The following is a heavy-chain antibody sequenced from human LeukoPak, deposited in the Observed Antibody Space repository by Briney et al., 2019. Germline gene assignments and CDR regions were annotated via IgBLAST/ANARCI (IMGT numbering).Heavy chain of an antibody. CDR3: ARASGSGWALDY. V-gene: IGHV3-7*03. CDR1: GFTFSSYG. J-gene: IGHJ4*02. CDR2: IKQDGSEK. Sequence: PGGSLRLSCAASGFTFSSYGMHWVRQAPGKGLEWVANIKQDGSEKYYVDSVKGRFTISRDNAKKSLYLQMNSLRAEDTAVYYCARASGSGWALDYWGQGTLVTVSS. D-gene: IGHD6-19*01.